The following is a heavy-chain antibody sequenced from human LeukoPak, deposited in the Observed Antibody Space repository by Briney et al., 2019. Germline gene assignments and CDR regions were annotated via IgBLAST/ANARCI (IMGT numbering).Heavy chain of an antibody. CDR3: ARALSSSWWYYYYGMDV. CDR2: IYYSGST. Sequence: PSETLSLTCTVSGGSISSYYWSWIRQPPGKGLEWIGYIYYSGSTNYNPSLKSRVTISVDTSKNQFSLKLSSVTAADTAVYYCARALSSSWWYYYYGMDVWGQGTTVTVSS. D-gene: IGHD6-13*01. CDR1: GGSISSYY. V-gene: IGHV4-59*12. J-gene: IGHJ6*02.